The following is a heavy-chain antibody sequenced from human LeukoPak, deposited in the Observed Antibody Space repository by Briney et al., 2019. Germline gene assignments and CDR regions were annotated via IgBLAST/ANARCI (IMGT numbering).Heavy chain of an antibody. J-gene: IGHJ4*02. CDR1: GYTFTDYY. CDR3: ATIPYGSGIIDY. D-gene: IGHD3-10*01. Sequence: EASMKVSCKASGYTFTDYYMHWVRQAPGQELECMGWINPNSGGTNYAQKFQGRVTMTRDTSISTAYMEVSSLRSDDTAVYYCATIPYGSGIIDYWGQGTLVTVSS. CDR2: INPNSGGT. V-gene: IGHV1-2*02.